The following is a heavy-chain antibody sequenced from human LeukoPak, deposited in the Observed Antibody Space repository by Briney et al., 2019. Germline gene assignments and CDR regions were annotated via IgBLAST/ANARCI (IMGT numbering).Heavy chain of an antibody. J-gene: IGHJ4*02. CDR1: GFTFSSYN. V-gene: IGHV3-23*01. D-gene: IGHD3-10*01. CDR3: AKRASGSGTSLYYFDY. CDR2: ISGSGGST. Sequence: QPGGSLRLSCAASGFTFSSYNMNWVRQAPGKGLEWVSAISGSGGSTYYADSVKGRFTISRDNSKNTLYLQMNSLRAEDTAVYYCAKRASGSGTSLYYFDYWGQGTLVTVSS.